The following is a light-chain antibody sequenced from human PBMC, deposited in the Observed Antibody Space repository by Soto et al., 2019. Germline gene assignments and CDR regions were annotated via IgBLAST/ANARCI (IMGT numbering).Light chain of an antibody. CDR3: QESFSTPPA. V-gene: IGKV1-5*01. J-gene: IGKJ4*01. CDR2: DAS. CDR1: QSISSW. Sequence: DIQMTQSPSTLSASVGDRVTITCRASQSISSWLAWYQQKPGKAPKLLIYDASSLESGVPSRFRGSGSETVFTLTISGLQPEDFGTYYCQESFSTPPAFGGGTKVDIK.